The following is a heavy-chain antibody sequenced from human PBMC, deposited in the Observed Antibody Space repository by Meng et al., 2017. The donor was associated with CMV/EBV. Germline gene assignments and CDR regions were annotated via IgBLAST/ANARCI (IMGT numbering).Heavy chain of an antibody. D-gene: IGHD1-1*01. V-gene: IGHV3-53*01. CDR1: GFAVSGNY. Sequence: GGSLRLSCAASGFAVSGNYMSWVRQAPGKGLQWVSVIYSGDSTYYADSVKGRFTISRDNSKNTLYLQMNSLRAEDTAVYYCARELEPSYGMDVWGQGTTVTVSS. CDR3: ARELEPSYGMDV. CDR2: IYSGDST. J-gene: IGHJ6*02.